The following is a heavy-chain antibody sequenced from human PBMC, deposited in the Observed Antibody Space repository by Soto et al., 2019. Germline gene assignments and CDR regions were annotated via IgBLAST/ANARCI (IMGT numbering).Heavy chain of an antibody. V-gene: IGHV3-64D*06. CDR1: GFTFSMFS. J-gene: IGHJ5*02. D-gene: IGHD4-17*01. Sequence: GALRLSCSASGFTFSMFSMHWVRQAPGKGLEYVSGISSNGDSTYYADSVKGRFTISRDNSKNTLYLQMSSLRAVDTAVYYCVHPRSTVQIPPTWGQGTLVTVSS. CDR2: ISSNGDST. CDR3: VHPRSTVQIPPT.